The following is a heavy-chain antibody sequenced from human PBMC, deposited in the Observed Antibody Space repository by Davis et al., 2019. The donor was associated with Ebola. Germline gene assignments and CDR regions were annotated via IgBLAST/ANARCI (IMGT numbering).Heavy chain of an antibody. CDR1: GYTFTGYY. CDR2: INPNSGGT. CDR3: ARENCSGGSCYFLLSV. J-gene: IGHJ6*02. Sequence: ASVKVSCKASGYTFTGYYMHWVRQAPGQGLEWMGWINPNSGGTNYAPKFQGWVTMTRDTSISTAYMELSRLRSDDTAVYYCARENCSGGSCYFLLSVWGQGTTVTVSS. V-gene: IGHV1-2*04. D-gene: IGHD2-15*01.